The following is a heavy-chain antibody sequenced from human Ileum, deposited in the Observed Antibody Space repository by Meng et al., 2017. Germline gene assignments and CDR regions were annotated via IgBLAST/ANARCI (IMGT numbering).Heavy chain of an antibody. CDR2: IWYDGSNK. Sequence: QVQLVGSGGGVVQPGRSLRLSCAASGFTFSSYGMHWVRQAPGKGLEWVAVIWYDGSNKYYADSVKGRFTISRDNSKNTLYLQMNSLRAEDTAVYYCARANFLDAEYFQHWGQGTLVTVSS. CDR1: GFTFSSYG. J-gene: IGHJ1*01. V-gene: IGHV3-33*01. CDR3: ARANFLDAEYFQH. D-gene: IGHD3/OR15-3a*01.